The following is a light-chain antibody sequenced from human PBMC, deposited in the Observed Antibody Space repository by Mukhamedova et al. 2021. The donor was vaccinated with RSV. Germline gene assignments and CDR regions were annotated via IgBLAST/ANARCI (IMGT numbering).Light chain of an antibody. Sequence: WYQRRVHGKAPKLLIYAASSLQTGVPSRFSGSGYGTDFTLTVSSLQPEDFATYYCVQDATYPLTFGGGTRVEVK. CDR2: AAS. CDR3: VQDATYPLT. J-gene: IGKJ4*01. V-gene: IGKV1-6*01.